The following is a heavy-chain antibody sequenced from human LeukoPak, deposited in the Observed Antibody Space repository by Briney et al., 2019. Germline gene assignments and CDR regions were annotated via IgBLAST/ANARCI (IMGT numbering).Heavy chain of an antibody. D-gene: IGHD3-22*01. CDR1: GFTFSSYS. CDR2: ISGSSSTI. CDR3: ARGSTYYDSSGQVPFDY. J-gene: IGHJ4*02. Sequence: GGSLRLSCGASGFTFSSYSMNWVRQAPGKGLEWGSYISGSSSTIYHADSVKGRFTISRDNGKNTLYLQMNSLRAEDTAVYYCARGSTYYDSSGQVPFDYWGQGTLVTVSS. V-gene: IGHV3-48*01.